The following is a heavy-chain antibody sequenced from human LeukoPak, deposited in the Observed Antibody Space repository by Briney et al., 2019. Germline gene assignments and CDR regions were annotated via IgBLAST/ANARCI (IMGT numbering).Heavy chain of an antibody. CDR3: ARDRRVGATWSVGAFDI. CDR1: GFTFSSHW. CDR2: ISSSGDSI. D-gene: IGHD1-26*01. Sequence: PGGSLRLSCAASGFTFSSHWMHWVRQAPGKGLEWVSYISSSGDSIYYADSVKGRFTISRDNAKNSLSLQMNSLRAEDTAIYYCARDRRVGATWSVGAFDIWGQGTTVTVSS. V-gene: IGHV3-48*04. J-gene: IGHJ3*02.